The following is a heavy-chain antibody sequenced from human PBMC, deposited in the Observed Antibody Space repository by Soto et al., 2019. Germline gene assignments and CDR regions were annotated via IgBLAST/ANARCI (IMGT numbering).Heavy chain of an antibody. CDR3: ARGPISRGMDV. CDR2: IWYDGSNK. J-gene: IGHJ6*02. CDR1: GFTFSSYG. Sequence: QVQLVESGGGVVQPGRSLRLSCAASGFTFSSYGMHWDRQAPGKGLEWVAVIWYDGSNKYYADSVKGRFTISRDNSKNTLYLQMNSLRAEDTAVYYCARGPISRGMDVWGQGTTVTVSS. V-gene: IGHV3-33*01.